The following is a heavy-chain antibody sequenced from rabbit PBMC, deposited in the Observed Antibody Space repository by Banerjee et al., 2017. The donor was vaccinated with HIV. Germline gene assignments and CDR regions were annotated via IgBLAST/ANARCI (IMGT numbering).Heavy chain of an antibody. D-gene: IGHD4-1*01. Sequence: QLEESGGGLVKPEGSLTLTCTASGFSIDSYYMCWVRQAPGKGLEWIAYIDIGTDSTYYASWVNGRFTISRDNAQNTLYLQLNSLTAADTATYFCARDLAGVVGWNFGLWGQGTLVTVS. CDR3: ARDLAGVVGWNFGL. CDR1: GFSIDSYY. CDR2: IDIGTDST. V-gene: IGHV1S7*01. J-gene: IGHJ4*01.